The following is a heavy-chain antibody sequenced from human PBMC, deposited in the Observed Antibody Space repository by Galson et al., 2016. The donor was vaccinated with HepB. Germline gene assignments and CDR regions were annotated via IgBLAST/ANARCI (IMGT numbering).Heavy chain of an antibody. V-gene: IGHV3-7*04. J-gene: IGHJ4*02. CDR1: GFTFSDYW. CDR2: IKRDGSQI. D-gene: IGHD5-18*01. Sequence: SLRLSCAASGFTFSDYWMNWVRQAPGQGLEWVANIKRDGSQIYYVDSVKGRFTISRDNFQNSLFLQMNSVRAEDTAVYYCARAQWRQARRAAYFDYWGQGALVTVSS. CDR3: ARAQWRQARRAAYFDY.